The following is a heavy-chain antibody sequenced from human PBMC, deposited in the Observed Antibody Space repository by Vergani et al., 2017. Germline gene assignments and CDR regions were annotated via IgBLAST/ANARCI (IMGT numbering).Heavy chain of an antibody. CDR2: INPNSGGT. J-gene: IGHJ5*02. V-gene: IGHV1-2*02. Sequence: QVQLVQSGAEVKKPGASVKVSCKASGYTFTGYYMHWVRQAPGQGLEWMGWINPNSGGTNYAKKFQGRVTMTRDTSISTAYMELSRLRSDDTAVYYCARDEDEIAAAGTWEEEVRGWFDPWGQGTLVTVSS. D-gene: IGHD6-13*01. CDR1: GYTFTGYY. CDR3: ARDEDEIAAAGTWEEEVRGWFDP.